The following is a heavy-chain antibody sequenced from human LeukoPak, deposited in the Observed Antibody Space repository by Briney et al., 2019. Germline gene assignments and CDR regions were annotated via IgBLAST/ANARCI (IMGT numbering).Heavy chain of an antibody. CDR1: GFTFSSYS. V-gene: IGHV3-15*01. CDR3: TTDTFYMKGFDP. Sequence: GGSLRLSCAASGFTFSSYSMNWVRQAPGKGLEWVGRIKSKIDGGTIDYAAPVKGRFTLSRDDSKNTLYLQMNSLKTEDTAVYYCTTDTFYMKGFDPWGQGTLVTVSS. D-gene: IGHD2/OR15-2a*01. CDR2: IKSKIDGGTI. J-gene: IGHJ5*02.